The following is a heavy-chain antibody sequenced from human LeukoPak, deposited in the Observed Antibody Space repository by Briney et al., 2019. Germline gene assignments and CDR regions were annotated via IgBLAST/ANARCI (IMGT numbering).Heavy chain of an antibody. Sequence: ASVKVSCKASGYIFTDYYTHWVRQAPGQGLEWLGWINPNSGDTNYAQKFQGRATMTRDTSITTVYMELRSLRSDDTAVYYCASPAGSNYDVLTGPGYCDYWGQGTLVTVSS. D-gene: IGHD3-9*01. V-gene: IGHV1-2*02. CDR1: GYIFTDYY. J-gene: IGHJ4*02. CDR2: INPNSGDT. CDR3: ASPAGSNYDVLTGPGYCDY.